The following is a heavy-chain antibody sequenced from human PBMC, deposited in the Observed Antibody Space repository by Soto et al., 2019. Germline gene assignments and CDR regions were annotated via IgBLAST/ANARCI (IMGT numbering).Heavy chain of an antibody. Sequence: SETLSLTCTVSGGSISSSSYYWGWIRQPPGKGLEWIGSIYYSGSTYYNPSLKSRVTISVDTSKNQYSLKLSSVTAADTAVYYCARQPGGYYSSFDYWGQGTLVTVSS. CDR1: GGSISSSSYY. J-gene: IGHJ4*02. CDR3: ARQPGGYYSSFDY. CDR2: IYYSGST. V-gene: IGHV4-39*01. D-gene: IGHD6-13*01.